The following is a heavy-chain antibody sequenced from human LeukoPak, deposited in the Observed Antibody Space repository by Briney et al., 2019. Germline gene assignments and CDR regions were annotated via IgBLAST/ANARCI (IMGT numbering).Heavy chain of an antibody. V-gene: IGHV3-48*03. CDR1: GFTFSSYE. D-gene: IGHD4-17*01. J-gene: IGHJ4*02. CDR3: ARETTTAIDY. CDR2: ISSSGSTI. Sequence: GGSLRPSRAASGFTFSSYEMNWVRQAPGKGLEWVSYISSSGSTIYYADSVKGRFTISRDDAKNSLYLQMNSLRAEDTAVYYCARETTTAIDYWGQGTLVTVSS.